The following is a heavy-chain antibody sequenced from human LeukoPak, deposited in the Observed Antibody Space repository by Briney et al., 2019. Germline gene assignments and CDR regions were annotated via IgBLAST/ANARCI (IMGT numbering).Heavy chain of an antibody. J-gene: IGHJ3*02. CDR1: GFTFDDYA. V-gene: IGHV3-9*01. CDR3: AKGVRITMVRGAFDI. Sequence: PGGSLRLSCAPTGFTFDDYAMRWVRQAPGKDLEWVSGISWNSGSIAYADSVKGRFTISRDNAKNSLYLQMNSLRAEDTALYYCAKGVRITMVRGAFDIWGQGTMVTVSS. D-gene: IGHD3-10*01. CDR2: ISWNSGSI.